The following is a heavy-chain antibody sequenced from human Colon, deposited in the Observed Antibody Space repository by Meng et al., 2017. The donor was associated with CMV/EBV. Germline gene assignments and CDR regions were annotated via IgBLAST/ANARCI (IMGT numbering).Heavy chain of an antibody. Sequence: GESLKISCVASGFTFNSYTLTWVRQAPGKGLEWVAVISYDENHIHYADSVKGRFTISRDTSKNTLYLQMNSLRAEDTALYYCARDSHMATIRGYFDYWGQGTPVTVSS. CDR3: ARDSHMATIRGYFDY. V-gene: IGHV3-30*14. CDR1: GFTFNSYT. CDR2: ISYDENHI. J-gene: IGHJ4*02. D-gene: IGHD5-24*01.